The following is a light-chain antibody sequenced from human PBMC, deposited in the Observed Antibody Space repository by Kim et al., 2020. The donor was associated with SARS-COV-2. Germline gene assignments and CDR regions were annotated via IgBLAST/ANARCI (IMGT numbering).Light chain of an antibody. CDR2: DAS. J-gene: IGKJ4*01. CDR1: QSVSSY. Sequence: LSLSPGERATLSCRASQSVSSYLAWYQQKPGQAPRLLIYDASNRATGIPARFSGSGSGTDFTLTISSLEPEDFAVYYCQQRSNWLTFGGGTKLEI. CDR3: QQRSNWLT. V-gene: IGKV3-11*01.